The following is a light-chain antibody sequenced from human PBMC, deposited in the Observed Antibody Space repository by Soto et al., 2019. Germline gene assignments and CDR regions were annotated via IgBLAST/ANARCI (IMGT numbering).Light chain of an antibody. Sequence: DIQMTQSPSTLTASVGYRVTITCRASQSISSWLAWYQQKPGKAPKLLIYDASSLESGVPSRFSGSGSGTEFTLTISSLQPDDFATYYCQQYNSYSGTFGQGTKVDI. CDR1: QSISSW. V-gene: IGKV1-5*01. CDR3: QQYNSYSGT. J-gene: IGKJ1*01. CDR2: DAS.